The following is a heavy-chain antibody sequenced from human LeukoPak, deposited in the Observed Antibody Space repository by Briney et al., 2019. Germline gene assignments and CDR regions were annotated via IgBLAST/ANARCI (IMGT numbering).Heavy chain of an antibody. Sequence: PGGSLRLSCAASGFSFSRCTMSWVRQAPGKGLEWVSAISSTGSTFNADSVTGRFTISIDNSKNTLYLQMDSLRVEDTARYFCARVAYSRAWYLFDNWGPGALVTVSS. CDR1: GFSFSRCT. CDR3: ARVAYSRAWYLFDN. V-gene: IGHV3-23*01. J-gene: IGHJ4*02. CDR2: ISSTGST. D-gene: IGHD3-16*01.